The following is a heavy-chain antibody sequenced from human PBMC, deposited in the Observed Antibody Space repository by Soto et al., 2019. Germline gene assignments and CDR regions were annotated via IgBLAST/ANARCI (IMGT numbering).Heavy chain of an antibody. CDR2: ISSSSSYI. CDR3: ARESGYYTYGMDV. D-gene: IGHD3-3*01. CDR1: GFTFSSYS. V-gene: IGHV3-21*01. Sequence: EVQLVESGGGLVKPGGSLRLSCAASGFTFSSYSMNWVRQAPGKGLEWVSSISSSSSYIYYADSVKGRFTISRDNAKNSLYVQMNSLRAGDTAVYYCARESGYYTYGMDVWGQGTTVTVSS. J-gene: IGHJ6*02.